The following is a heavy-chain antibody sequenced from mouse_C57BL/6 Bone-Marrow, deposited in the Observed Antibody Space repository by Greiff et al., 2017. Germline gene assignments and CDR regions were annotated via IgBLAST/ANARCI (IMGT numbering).Heavy chain of an antibody. CDR3: AREITTVVERYFDV. Sequence: LVKPGASVKISCKASGYTFTDYYINWVKQRPGQGLEWIGWIFPGSGSTYYNEKFKGKATLTVDKSSSTAYMLLSSLTSEDSAVYFCAREITTVVERYFDVWGTGTTVTVSS. D-gene: IGHD1-1*01. CDR1: GYTFTDYY. V-gene: IGHV1-75*01. CDR2: IFPGSGST. J-gene: IGHJ1*03.